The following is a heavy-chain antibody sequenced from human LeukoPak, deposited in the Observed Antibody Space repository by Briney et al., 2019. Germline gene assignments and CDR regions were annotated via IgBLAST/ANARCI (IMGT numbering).Heavy chain of an antibody. D-gene: IGHD3-22*01. CDR2: IKTDGSEK. V-gene: IGHV3-7*02. Sequence: GGSLRLSCAASGLSFRSYWMTGVRQGRAKGLKWVANIKTDGSEKYFVDSVKGRFTISRDNAKNSLYLQMNSLRAEDTAVYYCAAYDSDQGGLDYWGQGVLVTVSS. J-gene: IGHJ4*02. CDR1: GLSFRSYW. CDR3: AAYDSDQGGLDY.